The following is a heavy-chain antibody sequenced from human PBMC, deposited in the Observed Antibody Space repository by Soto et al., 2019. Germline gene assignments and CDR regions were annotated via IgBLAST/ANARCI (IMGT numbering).Heavy chain of an antibody. V-gene: IGHV3-30-3*01. CDR3: AGQYSSSSVEF. CDR1: GFSFSSHA. Sequence: PGGSLRLSCAASGFSFSSHAMHWVRQAPGKGLEWVAVISFDGSGQDYADSVKGRFTISRDASKNTVYLQMNSLRAEDTAVYYCAGQYSSSSVEFWGQGTLVTVSS. CDR2: ISFDGSGQ. D-gene: IGHD6-6*01. J-gene: IGHJ4*02.